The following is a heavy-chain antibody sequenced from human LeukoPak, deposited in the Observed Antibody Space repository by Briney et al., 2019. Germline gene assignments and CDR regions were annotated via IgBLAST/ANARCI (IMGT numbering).Heavy chain of an antibody. CDR1: GFTFSSYA. CDR3: ARRGGIVVVPAPTSYGSGSYFDY. Sequence: GGSLRLSCAASGFTFSSYAMHWVRQAPGKGLEWVAVISYDGSNKYYADSVKGRFTISRDNSKNTLYLQMNSLRAEDTAVYYCARRGGIVVVPAPTSYGSGSYFDYWGQGTLVTVSS. V-gene: IGHV3-30*04. D-gene: IGHD3-10*01. CDR2: ISYDGSNK. J-gene: IGHJ4*02.